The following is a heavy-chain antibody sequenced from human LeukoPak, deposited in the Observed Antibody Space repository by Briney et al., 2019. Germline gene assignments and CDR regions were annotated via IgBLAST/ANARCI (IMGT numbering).Heavy chain of an antibody. CDR2: ISSTGSRI. V-gene: IGHV3-48*03. Sequence: GGSLRLSCAASGFNFSIYAMSWVRQAPGRGLEWVAYISSTGSRIYYADSVEGRFTISRDDAKNSLYLQMNSLRVEDTALYYCATLRWGSGRYAGDYWGQGSLVTVSS. D-gene: IGHD6-19*01. CDR1: GFNFSIYA. CDR3: ATLRWGSGRYAGDY. J-gene: IGHJ4*02.